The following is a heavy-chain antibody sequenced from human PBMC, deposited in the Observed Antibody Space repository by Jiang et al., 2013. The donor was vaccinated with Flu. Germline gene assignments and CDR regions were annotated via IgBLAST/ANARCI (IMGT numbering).Heavy chain of an antibody. Sequence: LLKPSETLSLTCTVSGGSIRTSSYYWGWIRQPPGKGLEWIGSINYSGSAYYNPTLKTRVTMSVDTSKNQLSLRLSSVTAADTAVYYCARRSLEDWYFDLWGRGTLVT. CDR1: GGSIRTSSYY. J-gene: IGHJ2*01. V-gene: IGHV4-39*01. CDR2: INYSGSA. CDR3: ARRSLEDWYFDL.